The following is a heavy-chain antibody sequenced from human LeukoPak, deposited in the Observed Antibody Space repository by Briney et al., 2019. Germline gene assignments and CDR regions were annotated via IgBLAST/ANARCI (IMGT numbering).Heavy chain of an antibody. Sequence: GGSLRLSCAASGFTVSSNYMSWVRQAPGKGLEWVSVIYSGGSTYYADSVKGRFTVSRDNSKNTLYLQMNSLRAEDTAVYYCARDGVSRSSTSLSLWGQGTLVTVSS. D-gene: IGHD2-2*01. CDR3: ARDGVSRSSTSLSL. J-gene: IGHJ4*02. V-gene: IGHV3-53*01. CDR2: IYSGGST. CDR1: GFTVSSNY.